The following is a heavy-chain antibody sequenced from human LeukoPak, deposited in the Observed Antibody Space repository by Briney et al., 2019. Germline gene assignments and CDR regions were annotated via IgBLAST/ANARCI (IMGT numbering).Heavy chain of an antibody. J-gene: IGHJ4*02. Sequence: PSETLSLTCTVSGGSISSSSYYWGWIRQPPGKGLEWIGSIYYSGSTYYNPSLKGRVTISVDTSKNQFSLKLSSVTAEDTAVYYCARGLYGDYVSYWGQGTLVTVSS. D-gene: IGHD4-17*01. CDR3: ARGLYGDYVSY. V-gene: IGHV4-39*07. CDR2: IYYSGST. CDR1: GGSISSSSYY.